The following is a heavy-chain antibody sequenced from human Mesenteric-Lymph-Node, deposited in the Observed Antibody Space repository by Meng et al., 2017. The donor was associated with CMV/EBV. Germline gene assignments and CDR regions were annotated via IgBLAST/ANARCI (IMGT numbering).Heavy chain of an antibody. Sequence: GGSLRLSCAASGFTFSSYAMSWVRQAPGKGLEWVSYISSSSSTIYYADSVKGRFTISRDNAKNSLYLQMNSLRAEDTAVYYCARDKSPVVPAAYNWFDPWGQGTLVTVSS. CDR1: GFTFSSYA. J-gene: IGHJ5*02. CDR3: ARDKSPVVPAAYNWFDP. CDR2: ISSSSSTI. V-gene: IGHV3-48*04. D-gene: IGHD2-2*01.